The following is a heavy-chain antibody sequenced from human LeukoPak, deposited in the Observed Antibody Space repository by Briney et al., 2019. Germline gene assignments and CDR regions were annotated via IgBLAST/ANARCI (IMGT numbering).Heavy chain of an antibody. CDR1: GFTFSNAW. CDR3: TTAGIVVVITQTDY. CDR2: IKSKTDGGTT. V-gene: IGHV3-15*01. D-gene: IGHD3-22*01. J-gene: IGHJ4*02. Sequence: PGGSLRLSCAASGFTFSNAWMSWVRQAPGKGLEWVGRIKSKTDGGTTDYAAPVKGRFTISRDDSKNTLYLQMNSLKTEDTAVYYCTTAGIVVVITQTDYWGQGTLVTVSS.